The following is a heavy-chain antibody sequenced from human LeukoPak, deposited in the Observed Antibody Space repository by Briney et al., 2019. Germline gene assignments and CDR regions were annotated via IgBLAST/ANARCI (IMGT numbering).Heavy chain of an antibody. J-gene: IGHJ4*02. CDR2: IYYSGST. V-gene: IGHV4-59*08. D-gene: IGHD4-11*01. CDR3: ARHPPTSPFDC. CDR1: GGSITTYY. Sequence: SETLSLTCTVSGGSITTYYWSWIRQSPGKGLEWIGYIYYSGSTKYNPSLKSRVTISVDTSKNQFSLKLSSVTAADTAVYYCARHPPTSPFDCWGQGTPVTVSS.